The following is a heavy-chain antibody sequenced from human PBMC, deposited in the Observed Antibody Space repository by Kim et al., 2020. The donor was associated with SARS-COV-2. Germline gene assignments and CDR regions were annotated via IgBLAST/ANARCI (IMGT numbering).Heavy chain of an antibody. CDR2: ISASAYNGNT. V-gene: IGHV1-18*01. Sequence: ASVKVSCKASAYTFTSYDITWVRQAPGQGLEWMGWISASAYNGNTNYAQKLQGRVTMTTDTSTSTAYMELRSLRSDDTAVYYCARRERGYRGYADYYFGMDDGGQGATVTVSS. J-gene: IGHJ6*02. D-gene: IGHD5-12*01. CDR1: AYTFTSYD. CDR3: ARRERGYRGYADYYFGMDD.